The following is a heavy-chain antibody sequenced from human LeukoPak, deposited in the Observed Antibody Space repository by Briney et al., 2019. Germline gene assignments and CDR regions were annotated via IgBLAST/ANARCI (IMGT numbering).Heavy chain of an antibody. V-gene: IGHV4-59*08. D-gene: IGHD2-21*01. CDR1: GGSISSYY. Sequence: PSETLSLTCTVSGGSISSYYWSWIRQPPGKGLEWIGYIYSSGSTNYNPSLKSRLTISVDASKNQFSLKLSSVTAADTAVYYCARRGAPDAYCGGDCYSFDYWGQGTLVTVSS. CDR3: ARRGAPDAYCGGDCYSFDY. J-gene: IGHJ4*02. CDR2: IYSSGST.